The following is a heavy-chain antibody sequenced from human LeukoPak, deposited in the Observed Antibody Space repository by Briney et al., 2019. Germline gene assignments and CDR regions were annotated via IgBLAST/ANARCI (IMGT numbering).Heavy chain of an antibody. CDR3: ANKRVVTYYFDY. J-gene: IGHJ4*02. Sequence: GGSLRLSCAASGFTFSSYAMSWVRQAPGKGLEWVSAISGSGGSTYYADSVKGRFTISRDNSKNTLYLQMNSLRAEDTAVYYCANKRVVTYYFDYWGQGTLVTVSS. V-gene: IGHV3-23*01. D-gene: IGHD2-2*01. CDR1: GFTFSSYA. CDR2: ISGSGGST.